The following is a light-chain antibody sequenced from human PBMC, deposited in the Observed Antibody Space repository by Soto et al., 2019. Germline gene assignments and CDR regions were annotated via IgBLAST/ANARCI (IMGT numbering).Light chain of an antibody. J-gene: IGKJ1*01. CDR3: QESRSALWGT. V-gene: IGKV1-39*01. Sequence: DIQMTQSPSSLSASLGDRVTITCRTSQNIYNSLNWYQQKAGRAPAVLIYGASNLQGGVPLRFSGSGSGTDSTLTISGLQPEDSATYYCQESRSALWGTCGQGTKVDIK. CDR1: QNIYNS. CDR2: GAS.